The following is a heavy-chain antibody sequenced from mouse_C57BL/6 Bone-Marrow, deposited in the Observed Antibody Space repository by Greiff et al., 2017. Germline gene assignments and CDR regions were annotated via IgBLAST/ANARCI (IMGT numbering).Heavy chain of an antibody. D-gene: IGHD1-1*01. Sequence: QVQLQQSGPELVKPGASVKISCKASGYSFTSYYIHWVKQRPGQGLEWIGWIYPGSGNTKYNEKFKGKATLTADTSSSTADMQLSSQTSEDSAVYYCARDRTTVGAHWYFDVWGTGTTVTVSS. CDR2: IYPGSGNT. CDR1: GYSFTSYY. J-gene: IGHJ1*03. V-gene: IGHV1-66*01. CDR3: ARDRTTVGAHWYFDV.